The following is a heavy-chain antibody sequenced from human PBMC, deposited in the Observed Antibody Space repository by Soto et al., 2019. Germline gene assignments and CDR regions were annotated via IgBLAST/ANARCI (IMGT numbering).Heavy chain of an antibody. J-gene: IGHJ3*02. CDR2: ISSSSSTI. D-gene: IGHD2-2*01. CDR3: ASSVSVVPAAIDRDPLAFDI. V-gene: IGHV3-48*01. CDR1: GFTFSSYS. Sequence: GGSLRLSCAASGFTFSSYSMNWVRQAPGKGLEWVSYISSSSSTIYYADSVKGRFTISRDNAKNSLYLQMNSLRAEDTAVYDWASSVSVVPAAIDRDPLAFDIWGQGTMVTVSS.